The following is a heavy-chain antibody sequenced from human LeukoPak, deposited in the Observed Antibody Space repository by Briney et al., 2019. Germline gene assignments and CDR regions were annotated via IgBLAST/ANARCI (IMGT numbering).Heavy chain of an antibody. CDR3: ARYRYDPNWFDP. V-gene: IGHV4-39*01. CDR2: IYSSGTT. Sequence: SETLSLTCTVSGGSISDSIHSWVWIRQPPGKGLERIGSIYSSGTTYYNPSLKTRATVFVDTSKNQLSLKLRSVTAADTAVYYCARYRYDPNWFDPWGQGTLVTVSS. J-gene: IGHJ5*02. CDR1: GGSISDSIHS. D-gene: IGHD3-16*02.